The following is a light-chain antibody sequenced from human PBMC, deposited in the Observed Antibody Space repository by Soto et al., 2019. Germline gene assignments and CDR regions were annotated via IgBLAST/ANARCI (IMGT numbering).Light chain of an antibody. Sequence: EMWMSQSPATLSLSPGERATLSCRASQSVSSYLAWYQQKPGQAPRLLIYDASNRATGIPARFSGSGSGTDFTLTISSLEPEDFAIYYCQQRSNWPPLFTFGPGTKVDIK. J-gene: IGKJ3*01. V-gene: IGKV3-11*01. CDR2: DAS. CDR1: QSVSSY. CDR3: QQRSNWPPLFT.